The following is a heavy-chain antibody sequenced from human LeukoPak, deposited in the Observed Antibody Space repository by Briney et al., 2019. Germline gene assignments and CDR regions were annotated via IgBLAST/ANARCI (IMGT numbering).Heavy chain of an antibody. J-gene: IGHJ3*02. D-gene: IGHD1-26*01. CDR2: LFSGGST. V-gene: IGHV3-66*01. CDR1: GFTVSTNY. Sequence: GGSLRLSCAASGFTVSTNYMNWVRQAPGKGLEWVSVLFSGGSTHYADSVKGRFTISRDNSKNTVYLQMNSLRAEDTAVYYCARDRTPATRGFDIWGQGTMVTVSS. CDR3: ARDRTPATRGFDI.